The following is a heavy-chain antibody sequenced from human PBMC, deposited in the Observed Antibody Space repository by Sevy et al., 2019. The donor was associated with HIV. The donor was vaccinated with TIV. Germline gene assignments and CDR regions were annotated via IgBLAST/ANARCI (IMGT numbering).Heavy chain of an antibody. J-gene: IGHJ3*02. CDR2: ISGSGGST. CDR1: AFTFSSYA. V-gene: IGHV3-23*01. D-gene: IGHD3-22*01. CDR3: AKAEGPYYYDSSGYVDAFDI. Sequence: GGSLRLSCAASAFTFSSYAMSWVRQAPGKGLEWVSAISGSGGSTYYADSVKGRFTISRDNSKNTLYVQMNSLRVEDTAVYYCAKAEGPYYYDSSGYVDAFDIWGQGTMVTVSS.